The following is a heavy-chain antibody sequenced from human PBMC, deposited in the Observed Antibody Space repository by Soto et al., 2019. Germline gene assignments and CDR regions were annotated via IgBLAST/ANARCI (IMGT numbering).Heavy chain of an antibody. CDR3: ARHYVLSHSSPHHYYYPYGMDV. Sequence: PGESLKISCKGSGYSFTSYWIGWVRQMPGKGLEWMGIIYPGDSDTRYSPSFQGQVTISADKSISTAYLQWSSLKASDTAVYYCARHYVLSHSSPHHYYYPYGMDVWGQGTTVTVYS. D-gene: IGHD3-22*01. CDR1: GYSFTSYW. J-gene: IGHJ6*02. CDR2: IYPGDSDT. V-gene: IGHV5-51*01.